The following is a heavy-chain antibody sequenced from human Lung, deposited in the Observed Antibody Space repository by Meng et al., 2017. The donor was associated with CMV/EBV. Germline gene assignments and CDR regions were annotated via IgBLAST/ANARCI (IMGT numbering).Heavy chain of an antibody. CDR1: GVALTTRGVN. CDR2: IYWDDDK. V-gene: IGHV2-5*02. CDR3: VRSRWELLDY. D-gene: IGHD1-26*01. J-gene: IGHJ4*02. Sequence: TCTVDGVALTTRGVNGGWISQPPGKALEWLALIYWDDDKRYSPSLESRLTITRDTSKNQVVPTMTNMDPVDTATYYCVRSRWELLDYWGQGTLVTVSS.